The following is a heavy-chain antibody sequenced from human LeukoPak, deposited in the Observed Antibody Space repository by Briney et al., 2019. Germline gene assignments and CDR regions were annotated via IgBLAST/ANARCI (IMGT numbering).Heavy chain of an antibody. J-gene: IGHJ4*02. CDR2: ISGSGGST. CDR1: GFTFSSYG. Sequence: GGSLRLSCAASGFTFSSYGMSWVRQAPGKGLEWVSAISGSGGSTYYADSVKGRFTISRDNSKNTLYLQMNSLRAEDTAVYYCAKDLCSSTSCYLFDYLGQGTLVTVSS. D-gene: IGHD2-2*01. V-gene: IGHV3-23*01. CDR3: AKDLCSSTSCYLFDY.